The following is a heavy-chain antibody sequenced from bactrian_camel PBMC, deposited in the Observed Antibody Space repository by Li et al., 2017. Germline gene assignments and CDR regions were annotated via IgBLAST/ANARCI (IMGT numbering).Heavy chain of an antibody. CDR2: INTDGGNT. V-gene: IGHV3S28*01. D-gene: IGHD6*01. Sequence: QLVESGGGLVQPGGSLRVSCAASGFTFSIYPMSWVRQAPGKGLEWVSTINTDGGNTYYADSVKGRFTGSRDNAKNTLYLQLNSLKTEDTAMYYCAKRYGGSWKDWGQGTQVTVS. J-gene: IGHJ4*01. CDR1: GFTFSIYP. CDR3: AKRYGGSWKD.